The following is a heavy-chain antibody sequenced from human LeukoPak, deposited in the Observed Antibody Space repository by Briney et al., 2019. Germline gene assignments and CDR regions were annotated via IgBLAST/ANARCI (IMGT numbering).Heavy chain of an antibody. CDR1: GGSISSYY. Sequence: SETLSLTCTVSGGSISSYYWSWIRQPPGKGLEWIGYIYYSGSTNYNPSLKSRVTISGDTSKNQFSLKLRSVTAADTAVYYCARAIRSGYYYLDFGPFDYWGQGTLVTVSS. V-gene: IGHV4-59*01. D-gene: IGHD3-22*01. CDR2: IYYSGST. CDR3: ARAIRSGYYYLDFGPFDY. J-gene: IGHJ4*02.